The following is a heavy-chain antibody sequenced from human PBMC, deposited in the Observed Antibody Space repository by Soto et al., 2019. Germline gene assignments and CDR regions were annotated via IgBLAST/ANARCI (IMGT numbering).Heavy chain of an antibody. V-gene: IGHV3-30*04. Sequence: GESLKISCAASGFTFSSYAMHWVRQAPGKGLEWVAVISYDGSNKYYADSVKGRFTISRDNSKNTLYLQMNSLRAEDTAVYYCARDPDYYGSGSDYWGQGTLVTVSS. J-gene: IGHJ4*02. CDR2: ISYDGSNK. D-gene: IGHD3-10*01. CDR1: GFTFSSYA. CDR3: ARDPDYYGSGSDY.